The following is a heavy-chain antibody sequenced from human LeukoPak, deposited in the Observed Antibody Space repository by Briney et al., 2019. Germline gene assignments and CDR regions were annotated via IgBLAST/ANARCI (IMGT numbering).Heavy chain of an antibody. CDR3: ARHVWYDSSGGNWFDP. D-gene: IGHD3-22*01. Sequence: SETLSLTCTVSGGSISSYYWSWIRQPPGKGLEWIGYIYYSGSTNYNPSLKSRVTISVDTSKNQFSLKLSSVTAADTAVYYCARHVWYDSSGGNWFDPWGHGTLVTVSS. J-gene: IGHJ5*02. V-gene: IGHV4-59*08. CDR1: GGSISSYY. CDR2: IYYSGST.